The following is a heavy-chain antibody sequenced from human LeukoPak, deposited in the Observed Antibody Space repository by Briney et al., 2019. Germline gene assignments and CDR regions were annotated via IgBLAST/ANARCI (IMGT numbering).Heavy chain of an antibody. CDR2: IYTSGST. CDR1: GGSISSGSYY. V-gene: IGHV4-61*02. D-gene: IGHD1-14*01. Sequence: TSETLSLTCTVSGGSISSGSYYWSWLRQPAGKGLEWIGRIYTSGSTNYNPSLNSRATISVDTSKNQFSLKLSSVTAADTAVYYCARDLPGGFDIWGQGTMVTVSS. J-gene: IGHJ3*02. CDR3: ARDLPGGFDI.